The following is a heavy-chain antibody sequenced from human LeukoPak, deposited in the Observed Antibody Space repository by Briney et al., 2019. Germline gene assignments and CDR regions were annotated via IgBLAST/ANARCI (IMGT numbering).Heavy chain of an antibody. D-gene: IGHD2-21*02. Sequence: GRSLRPSCAASGFTFSSYAMHWVRQAPGKGLEWVVVISYDGSNKNYADSVKGRFTISRDNSKNTLYLQMNSLRAEDTAVYYCARSNCGGDCYSLDWFDPWGQGTLVTVSS. CDR3: ARSNCGGDCYSLDWFDP. J-gene: IGHJ5*02. V-gene: IGHV3-30*01. CDR1: GFTFSSYA. CDR2: ISYDGSNK.